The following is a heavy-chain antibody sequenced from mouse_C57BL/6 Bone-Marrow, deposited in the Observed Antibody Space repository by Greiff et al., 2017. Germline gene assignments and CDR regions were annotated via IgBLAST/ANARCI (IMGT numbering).Heavy chain of an antibody. CDR1: GYTFTSYW. Sequence: VQLQQPGAELVKPGASVKLSCKASGYTFTSYWMHWVKQRPGQGLEWIGMIHPNSGSTNYNEKFKSKATLTVDKSSSTAYMQLSSLTSEDSAVYYCARPYYYGSSYPYSFDYWGQGTTLTVSS. CDR2: IHPNSGST. CDR3: ARPYYYGSSYPYSFDY. J-gene: IGHJ2*01. D-gene: IGHD1-1*01. V-gene: IGHV1-64*01.